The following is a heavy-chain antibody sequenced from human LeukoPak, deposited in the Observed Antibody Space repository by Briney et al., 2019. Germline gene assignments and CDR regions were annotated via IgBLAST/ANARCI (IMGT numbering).Heavy chain of an antibody. J-gene: IGHJ6*03. CDR2: IYYSGST. Sequence: SETLSLTCTVSGGSISNSSYYWGWIRQPPGKGLEWIGSIYYSGSTYYNPSLKSRVTMSVDTSKNQFSLKLSSVTAADTAMYYCAREVADYGGYYYYHYMDVWGKGTTVTISS. V-gene: IGHV4-39*07. CDR1: GGSISNSSYY. D-gene: IGHD4-23*01. CDR3: AREVADYGGYYYYHYMDV.